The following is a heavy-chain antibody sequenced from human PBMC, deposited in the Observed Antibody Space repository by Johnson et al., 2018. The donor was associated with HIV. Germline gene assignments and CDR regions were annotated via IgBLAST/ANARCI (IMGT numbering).Heavy chain of an antibody. J-gene: IGHJ3*01. CDR1: GFSFSDHF. V-gene: IGHV3-72*01. D-gene: IGHD3-10*01. CDR2: IRNKPSSYST. CDR3: TRDRDGVGVS. Sequence: VQLVESGGGVVQPGGSLRLSCAASGFSFSDHFMDWVRQAPGKGLEWVGCIRNKPSSYSTEYAASVKGRFTVSRDDSKNSVYLQMSSLKTEDTAVYYCTRDRDGVGVSWGQGTMVTVAS.